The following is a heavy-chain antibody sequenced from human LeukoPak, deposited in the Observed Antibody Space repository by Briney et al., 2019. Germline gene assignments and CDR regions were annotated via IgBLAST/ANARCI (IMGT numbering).Heavy chain of an antibody. CDR3: ATHPGGGSYYFDS. J-gene: IGHJ4*02. CDR1: GFTFNTYA. D-gene: IGHD5-12*01. CDR2: IIGIGGST. V-gene: IGHV3-23*01. Sequence: GGSLRLSCAASGFTFNTYAMTWVRQAPGKGLEWVSSIIGIGGSTYYADSVKGRFTISRDNSKSTLHLHMNSLRAEDTAVYFCATHPGGGSYYFDSWGQGTQVTVSS.